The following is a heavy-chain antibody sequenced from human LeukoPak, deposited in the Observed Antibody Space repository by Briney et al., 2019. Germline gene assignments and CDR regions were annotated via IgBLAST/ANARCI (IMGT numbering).Heavy chain of an antibody. J-gene: IGHJ3*02. CDR1: GYTFTSYG. Sequence: ALVKLSCKASGYTFTSYGISRVRQSPGQGLEWRGWISAYDGNTNYAQKLHGRVTMTTDTSTSTAYMELRSLRSDDTAVYYCATKTDPYYYDSSVNAFDIWGQGTMVTVSS. D-gene: IGHD3-22*01. CDR3: ATKTDPYYYDSSVNAFDI. V-gene: IGHV1-18*01. CDR2: ISAYDGNT.